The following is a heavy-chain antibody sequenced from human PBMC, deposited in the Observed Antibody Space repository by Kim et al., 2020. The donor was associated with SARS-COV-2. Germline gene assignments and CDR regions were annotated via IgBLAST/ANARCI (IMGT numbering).Heavy chain of an antibody. CDR3: ARGQGAAAGASFDY. D-gene: IGHD6-13*01. Sequence: PSLKRRVTISVDTSKNQFSRTLSSVTAADTAVYYCARGQGAAAGASFDYWGQGTLVTVSS. J-gene: IGHJ4*02. V-gene: IGHV4-34*01.